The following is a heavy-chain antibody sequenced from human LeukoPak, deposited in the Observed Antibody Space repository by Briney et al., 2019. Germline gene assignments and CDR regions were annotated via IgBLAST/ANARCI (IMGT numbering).Heavy chain of an antibody. D-gene: IGHD2-15*01. V-gene: IGHV1-69*13. Sequence: GASVKVSCKASGGTFISYAISWVRQAPGQGLEWMGGIIPIFGTANYAQKFQGRVTITADESTSTAYMELSSLRSEDTAVYYCARLPLGYCSGGSCPYYFDYWGQGTLVTVSS. CDR3: ARLPLGYCSGGSCPYYFDY. CDR2: IIPIFGTA. J-gene: IGHJ4*02. CDR1: GGTFISYA.